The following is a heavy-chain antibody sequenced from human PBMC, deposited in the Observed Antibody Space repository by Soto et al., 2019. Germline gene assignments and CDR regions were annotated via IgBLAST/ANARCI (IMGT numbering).Heavy chain of an antibody. Sequence: GGSLRLSCAASGFTFTRYIMNWVRQAPGKGLEWVSSISITTNYIYYADSMNGRFTVSRDNAKNSVYLEMNSLSAEDTAVYYCARESEDLTPNFDYWGQGTLVTVSS. V-gene: IGHV3-21*01. CDR3: ARESEDLTPNFDY. CDR1: GFTFTRYI. J-gene: IGHJ4*02. CDR2: ISITTNYI.